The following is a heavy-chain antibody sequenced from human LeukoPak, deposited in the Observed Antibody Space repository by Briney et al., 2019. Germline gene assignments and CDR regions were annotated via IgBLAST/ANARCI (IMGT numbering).Heavy chain of an antibody. CDR3: AKTPSKDLKEEMATREAFDI. J-gene: IGHJ3*02. Sequence: GGSLRLSCAASGFTFSSYAMSWVRQAPGKGLEWVSAISGSGGSTYYADSVKGRFIISRDNSKNTLYLQMNSLRAEDTAVYYCAKTPSKDLKEEMATREAFDIWGQGTMVTVSS. CDR2: ISGSGGST. V-gene: IGHV3-23*01. D-gene: IGHD5-24*01. CDR1: GFTFSSYA.